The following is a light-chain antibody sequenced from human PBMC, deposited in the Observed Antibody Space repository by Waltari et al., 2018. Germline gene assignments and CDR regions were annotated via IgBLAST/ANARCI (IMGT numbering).Light chain of an antibody. CDR2: AND. J-gene: IGLJ3*02. CDR1: SSNIGKNA. V-gene: IGLV1-44*01. Sequence: QSVLTQAPSESGTPGQRVTISFSGSSSNIGKNAVNWYPQVPGTAPKLLIYANDQRPSGVPDRFSGSKSGTSASLVISGLQAEDEADYYCAAWDDNLNGLFGGGTKLTVL. CDR3: AAWDDNLNGL.